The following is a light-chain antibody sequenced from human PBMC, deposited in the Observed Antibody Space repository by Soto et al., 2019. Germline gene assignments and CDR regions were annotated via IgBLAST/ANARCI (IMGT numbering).Light chain of an antibody. CDR1: QSISSW. CDR3: QQYNSYST. V-gene: IGKV1-5*01. CDR2: DAS. Sequence: DIQMTQSPSTLSASVGDRVTITCRASQSISSWLAWYQQKPGKAPKLLIYDASSLESGVPSRFSGSGSGTEFTLTIRSLQADDFATYYCQQYNSYSTFGPGTNVDIK. J-gene: IGKJ3*01.